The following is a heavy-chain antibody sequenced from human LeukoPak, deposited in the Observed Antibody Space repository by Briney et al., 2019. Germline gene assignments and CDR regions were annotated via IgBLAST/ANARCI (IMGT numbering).Heavy chain of an antibody. D-gene: IGHD7-27*01. CDR1: GFTFSSYS. CDR3: ARGNWDPHDAFDI. V-gene: IGHV3-21*01. J-gene: IGHJ3*02. Sequence: GGSLRLSCAASGFTFSSYSMNWVRQAPGKGLEWVSSIGSSSSYIYYADSVKGRFTISRDNAKNSLYLQMNSLRAEDTAVYYCARGNWDPHDAFDIWGQGTMVTVSS. CDR2: IGSSSSYI.